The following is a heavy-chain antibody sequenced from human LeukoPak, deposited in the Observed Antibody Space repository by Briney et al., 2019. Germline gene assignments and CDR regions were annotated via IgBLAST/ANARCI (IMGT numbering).Heavy chain of an antibody. CDR2: ISYDGSNK. CDR3: ARAGGRFGELWRAFDI. D-gene: IGHD3-10*01. J-gene: IGHJ3*02. Sequence: PGGSLRLSCAASGFTFSSYAMHWVRQAPGKGLEWVAVISYDGSNKYYADSVKGRFTISRDNSKNTLYLQMNSLRAEDTAVYYCARAGGRFGELWRAFDIWGQGTMVTVSS. CDR1: GFTFSSYA. V-gene: IGHV3-30-3*01.